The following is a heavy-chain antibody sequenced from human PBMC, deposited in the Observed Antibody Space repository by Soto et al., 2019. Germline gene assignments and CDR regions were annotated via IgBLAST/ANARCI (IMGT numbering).Heavy chain of an antibody. V-gene: IGHV3-23*01. CDR1: GFTFSSYA. D-gene: IGHD2-2*01. Sequence: EVQLLESGGGLVQPGESLRLSCAASGFTFSSYAMSWFRQAPGKGLEWVSVISGSDDSTYYADSVKGRFTISRDNSKNTLYLQMNSLRVEDTAIYYCAKMSSSFTFDYWGQGTLVTVSS. CDR3: AKMSSSFTFDY. CDR2: ISGSDDST. J-gene: IGHJ4*02.